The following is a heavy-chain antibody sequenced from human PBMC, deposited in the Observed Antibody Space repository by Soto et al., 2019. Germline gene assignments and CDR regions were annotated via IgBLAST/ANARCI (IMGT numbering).Heavy chain of an antibody. CDR2: FSLSGTT. D-gene: IGHD2-8*02. CDR3: ARGMTPPGAPAWYYFDS. CDR1: GASITGSSY. V-gene: IGHV4-4*07. J-gene: IGHJ4*02. Sequence: SETLSLTCTVSGASITGSSYWSWIRQPAGKGLEWIGRFSLSGTTNYNPSLRSRVTMSADLSKNQFSLRLTSVTAADTALYYCARGMTPPGAPAWYYFDSWGQGTLVTVSS.